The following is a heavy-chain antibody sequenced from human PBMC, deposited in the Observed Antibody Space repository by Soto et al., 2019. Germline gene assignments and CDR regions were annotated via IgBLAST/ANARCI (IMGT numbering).Heavy chain of an antibody. CDR2: INPNSGGT. J-gene: IGHJ5*02. Sequence: ASVKVSCKASGYTFTVYDMHWVRQAPGQGLEWMGWINPNSGGTNYAQKFQGWVTMTRDTSISTAYMELSRLRSDDTAVYYCARGGSGSYARFDPWGQGTLVTVSS. D-gene: IGHD1-26*01. V-gene: IGHV1-2*04. CDR3: ARGGSGSYARFDP. CDR1: GYTFTVYD.